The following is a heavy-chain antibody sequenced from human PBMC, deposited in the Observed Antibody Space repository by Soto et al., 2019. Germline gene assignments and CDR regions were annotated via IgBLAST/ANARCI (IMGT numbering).Heavy chain of an antibody. CDR1: GFTFDDYA. Sequence: CLRLSCAASGFTFDDYAMHWVRQAPGKGLEWVSGISWNSGSIGYADSVKGRFTISRDNAKNSLYLQMNSLRAEDTALYYCARDMTSYGMDVWGQGTTVTVSS. CDR3: ARDMTSYGMDV. V-gene: IGHV3-9*01. CDR2: ISWNSGSI. J-gene: IGHJ6*02.